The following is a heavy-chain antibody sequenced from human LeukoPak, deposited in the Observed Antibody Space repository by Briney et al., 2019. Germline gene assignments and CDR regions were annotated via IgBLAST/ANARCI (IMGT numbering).Heavy chain of an antibody. Sequence: GGSLRLSCTASGFTFGDYAMSWFRQAPGKGLEWVGFIRSKAYGGTTEYAASVKGRFTISRDDSKSIAYLQMKSLKTEDTAVYYCTRGYGSGSWGYYYYMDVWGKGTTVTVSS. D-gene: IGHD3-10*01. CDR2: IRSKAYGGTT. CDR3: TRGYGSGSWGYYYYMDV. V-gene: IGHV3-49*03. J-gene: IGHJ6*03. CDR1: GFTFGDYA.